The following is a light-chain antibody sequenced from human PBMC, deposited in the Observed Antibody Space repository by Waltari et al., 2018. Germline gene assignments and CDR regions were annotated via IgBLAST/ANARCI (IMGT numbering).Light chain of an antibody. CDR3: QAWDSNTVV. Sequence: YELTQPPSLSVSPAQTAITTCSGEKFGGKDASWFQLWAGQSPVLVITQHNQRPSGIPERFSGSYSGNTATLTISGTQAMDEADYYCQAWDSNTVVFGGGTKLSVL. CDR1: KFGGKD. V-gene: IGLV3-1*01. J-gene: IGLJ2*01. CDR2: QHN.